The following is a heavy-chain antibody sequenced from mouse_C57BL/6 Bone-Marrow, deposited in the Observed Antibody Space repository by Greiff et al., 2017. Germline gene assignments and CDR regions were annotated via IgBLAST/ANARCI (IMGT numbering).Heavy chain of an antibody. D-gene: IGHD1-1*01. Sequence: VPLQQSGPELVKPGASVKLSCKASGYTFTSYDINWVKQRPGQGLEWIGWLYPRDGSTKYNEKFKGKSTLTVATSSCTAYMELHSLTSEDSAVYFCARDYGSSYWYFDDWGTGTTVTVSS. CDR2: LYPRDGST. J-gene: IGHJ1*03. CDR1: GYTFTSYD. V-gene: IGHV1-85*01. CDR3: ARDYGSSYWYFDD.